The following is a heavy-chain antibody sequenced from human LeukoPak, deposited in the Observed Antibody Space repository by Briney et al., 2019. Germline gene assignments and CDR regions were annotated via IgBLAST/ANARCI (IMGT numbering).Heavy chain of an antibody. CDR2: IYYTGTT. V-gene: IGHV4-39*07. CDR1: GGSISSSSYY. CDR3: ARGSSGCCYYYYMDV. D-gene: IGHD6-19*01. Sequence: PSETLSLTCSVSGGSISSSSYYCRQPPGKGLEWIGSIYYTGTTYQNPSLKSRVTISVDTSKNQFSLKLSSVTAADTAVYYCARGSSGCCYYYYMDVWGKGTTVTISS. J-gene: IGHJ6*03.